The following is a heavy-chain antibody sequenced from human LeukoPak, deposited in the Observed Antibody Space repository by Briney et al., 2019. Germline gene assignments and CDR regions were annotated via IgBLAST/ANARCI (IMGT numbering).Heavy chain of an antibody. CDR2: IIPIFGTA. V-gene: IGHV1-69*13. D-gene: IGHD3-9*01. Sequence: ASVKVSCKASGGTFSSYAISWVRQAPGQGLEWMGGIIPIFGTANYAQKFQGRVTITADESTSTAYMELSSLRSEDTAVYYCARAQQYYDILTGYEHYYFDYWGQGTLVTVSS. CDR1: GGTFSSYA. CDR3: ARAQQYYDILTGYEHYYFDY. J-gene: IGHJ4*02.